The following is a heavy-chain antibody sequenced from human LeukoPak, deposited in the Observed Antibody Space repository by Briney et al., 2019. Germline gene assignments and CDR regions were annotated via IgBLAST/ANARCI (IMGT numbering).Heavy chain of an antibody. CDR1: GGSISSSSYY. J-gene: IGHJ4*02. Sequence: PSETLSLTCTVSGGSISSSSYYWGWIRQPPGKGLEWIGSIYYSGSTDYNPSLKSRVTISVDTSKNQFSLKLSSVTAADTAVYYCARVGGGYSYGWFDYWGQGTLVTVSS. D-gene: IGHD5-18*01. CDR2: IYYSGST. CDR3: ARVGGGYSYGWFDY. V-gene: IGHV4-39*07.